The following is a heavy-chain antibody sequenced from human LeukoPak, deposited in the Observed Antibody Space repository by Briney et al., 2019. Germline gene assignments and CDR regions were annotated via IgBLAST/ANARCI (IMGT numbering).Heavy chain of an antibody. CDR3: ARGPPLTYDGSGYYFFDY. CDR1: GDSISTYY. CDR2: IYYSGST. J-gene: IGHJ4*02. Sequence: SETLSLTCTVSGDSISTYYWSWIRQPPGKGLEWIGYIYYSGSTNYNPSLKSRVTISVDTSKNHFSLKLSSVTAADTAVYYCARGPPLTYDGSGYYFFDYWGQGSLVTVSS. D-gene: IGHD3-22*01. V-gene: IGHV4-59*12.